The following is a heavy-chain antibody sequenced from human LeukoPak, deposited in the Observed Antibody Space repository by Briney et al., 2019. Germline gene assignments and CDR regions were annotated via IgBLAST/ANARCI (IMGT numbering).Heavy chain of an antibody. J-gene: IGHJ4*02. CDR2: IRDSGVST. V-gene: IGHV3-23*01. CDR1: EFTFSSYA. D-gene: IGHD4-11*01. CDR3: ARESNYNFDC. Sequence: GGSLRLSCAASEFTFSSYAMSWVRQAPGKGLEWVSAIRDSGVSTYYTDSVKGRFTISRDNSENTLYLQMNSLRAEDTAVYYCARESNYNFDCWGQGTLVTVSS.